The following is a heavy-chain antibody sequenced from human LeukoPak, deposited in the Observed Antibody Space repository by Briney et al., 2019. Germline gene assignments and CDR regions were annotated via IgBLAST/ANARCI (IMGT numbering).Heavy chain of an antibody. Sequence: GGSLRLSCAASGFTFSSYSMSWIRQAPGKGLEWVSYISSSGSTIYYADSVKGRFTISGDNAKNSPYLQMNSLRAEDTAVYYCARDNTYYYDSSGPDGYFQHWGQGTLVTVSS. CDR3: ARDNTYYYDSSGPDGYFQH. V-gene: IGHV3-48*04. D-gene: IGHD3-22*01. J-gene: IGHJ1*01. CDR1: GFTFSSYS. CDR2: ISSSGSTI.